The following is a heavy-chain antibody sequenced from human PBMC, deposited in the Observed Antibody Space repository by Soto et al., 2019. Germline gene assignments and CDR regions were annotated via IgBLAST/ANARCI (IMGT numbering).Heavy chain of an antibody. CDR3: ARRGASSSFGNWFDP. D-gene: IGHD6-13*01. V-gene: IGHV1-69*13. Sequence: ASVKVSCKASGGTFSSYAISWVRQAPGQGLEWMGGIIPIFGTANYAQKFQGRVTITADESTSTAYMELSSLRSEDTAVYYCARRGASSSFGNWFDPWGQGTLVTVSS. CDR1: GGTFSSYA. J-gene: IGHJ5*02. CDR2: IIPIFGTA.